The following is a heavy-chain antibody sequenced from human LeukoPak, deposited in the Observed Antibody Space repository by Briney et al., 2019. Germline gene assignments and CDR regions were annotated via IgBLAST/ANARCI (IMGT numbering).Heavy chain of an antibody. V-gene: IGHV5-51*01. CDR1: GYTFTNYW. J-gene: IGHJ4*02. CDR2: IYPGDSDT. CDR3: ARHVGIAAAQNFDY. D-gene: IGHD6-13*01. Sequence: GESLKISCKGSGYTFTNYWIGWVRQMPGKGLEWMGIIYPGDSDTRYSPSFQGQVTIPADKSINTAYLQWSSLKASDTAMYYCARHVGIAAAQNFDYWGQGTLVTVSS.